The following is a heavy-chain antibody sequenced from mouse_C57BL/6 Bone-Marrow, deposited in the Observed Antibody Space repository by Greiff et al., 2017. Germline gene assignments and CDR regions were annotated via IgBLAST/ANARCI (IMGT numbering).Heavy chain of an antibody. V-gene: IGHV1-52*01. J-gene: IGHJ4*01. CDR3: ARGCFYAMDY. CDR1: GYTFTSYW. CDR2: IDPSDNDT. Sequence: VQLQQPGAELVRPGSSVKLSCKASGYTFTSYWMHWVKQRPIQGLEWIGNIDPSDNDTHYNQKFKDKATLTVDKSSSTSYMQHSSLTSEDAAVYYCARGCFYAMDYWGKGTSVTVSS.